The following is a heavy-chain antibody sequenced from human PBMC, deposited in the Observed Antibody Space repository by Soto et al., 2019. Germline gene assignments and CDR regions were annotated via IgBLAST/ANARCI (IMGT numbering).Heavy chain of an antibody. Sequence: ASVKVSCKTSGYTFTNYGITWVRQAPGQGLEWMGWIRPYNGDTNYAQKFQGTVTMTTDTSTSTVYMELKSLKSDDTAVYYCASEYCSNTSCYEGWFDPWGQGTLVTVSS. D-gene: IGHD2-2*01. J-gene: IGHJ5*02. CDR2: IRPYNGDT. CDR3: ASEYCSNTSCYEGWFDP. V-gene: IGHV1-18*01. CDR1: GYTFTNYG.